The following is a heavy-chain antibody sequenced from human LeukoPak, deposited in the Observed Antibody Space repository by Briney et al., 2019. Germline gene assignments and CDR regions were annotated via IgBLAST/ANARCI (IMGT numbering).Heavy chain of an antibody. CDR1: GFTFSSYS. CDR2: ISGSGEFI. Sequence: GGSLRLSCAASGFTFSSYSMNWIRQAPGKGLEWVSSISGSGEFIYYGDSVKGRVTISRDNGKNSLYLQKNSVRPEDMAVYYCARDDSHGYHFFDSWGRGTLVTVSS. V-gene: IGHV3-21*01. D-gene: IGHD3-22*01. CDR3: ARDDSHGYHFFDS. J-gene: IGHJ4*02.